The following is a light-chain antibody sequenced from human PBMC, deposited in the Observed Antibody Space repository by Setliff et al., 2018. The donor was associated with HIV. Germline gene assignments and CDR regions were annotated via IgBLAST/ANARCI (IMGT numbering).Light chain of an antibody. J-gene: IGLJ1*01. CDR1: SSDVGGYNF. CDR2: EVS. V-gene: IGLV2-8*01. Sequence: QSAVAQPPSASGSPGQSVTISCTGTSSDVGGYNFVSWYQQYPGKAPKLMIYEVSKRPSGVPDRFSGSKSGNTASLTVSGLQAEDEADYYCSSYAGSNDPYVFGTGTKV. CDR3: SSYAGSNDPYV.